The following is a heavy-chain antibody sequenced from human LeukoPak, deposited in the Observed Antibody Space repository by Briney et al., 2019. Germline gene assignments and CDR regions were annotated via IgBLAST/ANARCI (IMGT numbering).Heavy chain of an antibody. V-gene: IGHV1-18*01. J-gene: IGHJ5*02. CDR2: IGVSNGHT. CDR1: GYTFSNYG. Sequence: GASVKVSCKASGYTFSNYGISWVRQAPGQGLEWMGWIGVSNGHTDYAQKVQGRVTLTIDTSTTTAYMELRSLSSDDTAVYYCARDRGYYSWFEPWGQGTLVTVSS. CDR3: ARDRGYYSWFEP. D-gene: IGHD3-22*01.